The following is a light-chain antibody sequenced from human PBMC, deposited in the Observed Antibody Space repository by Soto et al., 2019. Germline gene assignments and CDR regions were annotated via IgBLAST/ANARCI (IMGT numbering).Light chain of an antibody. Sequence: QSALTQPASVSGSPGQSITISCTGTSSDIGASNYVSWYQQRPGKAPKVMIYEVSNRPSGVSNRFSGSKSGNTASLTISGLQAEDEADYYCSSYTVSSVTLYVFGSGTKLTVL. CDR3: SSYTVSSVTLYV. J-gene: IGLJ1*01. V-gene: IGLV2-14*01. CDR1: SSDIGASNY. CDR2: EVS.